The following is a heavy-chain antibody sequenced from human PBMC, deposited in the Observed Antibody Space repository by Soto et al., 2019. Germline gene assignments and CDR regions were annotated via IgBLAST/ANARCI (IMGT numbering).Heavy chain of an antibody. CDR1: GAPFSGHW. CDR2: IKSKKDGGTI. J-gene: IGHJ4*02. CDR3: TAETYCGGGSCPEY. Sequence: EVQLVESGGGLVEPGGSLRLTCAVSGAPFSGHWMSWVRQAPGKGLGWVARIKSKKDGGTIEYAEPVKGRLTISSDDARNTLYLQMNSLKTEDAAIYYCTAETYCGGGSCPEYWGQGTLVTVSS. V-gene: IGHV3-15*01. D-gene: IGHD2-15*01.